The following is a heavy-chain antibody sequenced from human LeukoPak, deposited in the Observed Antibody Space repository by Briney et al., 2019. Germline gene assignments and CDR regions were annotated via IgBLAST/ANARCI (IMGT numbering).Heavy chain of an antibody. Sequence: SETLSLTCTVSGGSISSSSYYWGWIRQPPGKGLEWIGSIYYSGSTYYNPSLKSRVTISVDTSKNQFSLKLSSVTAADTAVYYCARLLRGAGALKGYSYGYAFSYFDYWGQGTLVTVSS. V-gene: IGHV4-39*01. CDR1: GGSISSSSYY. J-gene: IGHJ4*02. D-gene: IGHD5-18*01. CDR2: IYYSGST. CDR3: ARLLRGAGALKGYSYGYAFSYFDY.